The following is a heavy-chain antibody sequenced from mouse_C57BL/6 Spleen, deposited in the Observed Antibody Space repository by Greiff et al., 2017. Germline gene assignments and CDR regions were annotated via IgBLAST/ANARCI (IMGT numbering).Heavy chain of an antibody. CDR3: ARGDYGTVYAMDY. CDR1: GYAFRSYW. V-gene: IGHV1-80*01. Sequence: VQLQQSGAELVQPAPSVQISCKASGYAFRSYWTNWVKQRPGKGLEWIGQIYPGDGDTNYNGKFKGKATLTADKSSSTAYMQLSSLTSEDSAVYFCARGDYGTVYAMDYWGQGDSGTV. CDR2: IYPGDGDT. J-gene: IGHJ4*01. D-gene: IGHD1-1*01.